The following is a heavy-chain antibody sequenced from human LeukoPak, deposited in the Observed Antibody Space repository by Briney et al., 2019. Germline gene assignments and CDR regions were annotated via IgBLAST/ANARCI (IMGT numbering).Heavy chain of an antibody. J-gene: IGHJ4*02. V-gene: IGHV3-23*01. CDR2: ISGSGGST. CDR3: VVCSSTSCYVPHFDY. Sequence: PGGSLSLSCAASGFPISSNAMSWVRQAPGKGLEWVSAISGSGGSTYYADSVKGRFTISSDNSKNTLYLQMNSLRAEDTAVYYCVVCSSTSCYVPHFDYWGQGTLVTVSS. CDR1: GFPISSNA. D-gene: IGHD2-2*01.